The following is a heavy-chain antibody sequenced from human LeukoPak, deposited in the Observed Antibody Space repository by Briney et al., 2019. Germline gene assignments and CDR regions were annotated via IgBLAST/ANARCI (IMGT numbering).Heavy chain of an antibody. CDR1: GFIFSYYG. Sequence: GGSLRLSCAVSGFIFSYYGMNWVRQAPGKGLEWVLAIIDIVDATYYAASVKGRFTISRDNSKSTLYLQMNTLRAEDTALYYCAKERGHSKPFDYWGQGTLVTVSS. J-gene: IGHJ4*02. CDR3: AKERGHSKPFDY. CDR2: IIDIVDAT. V-gene: IGHV3-23*01. D-gene: IGHD4-23*01.